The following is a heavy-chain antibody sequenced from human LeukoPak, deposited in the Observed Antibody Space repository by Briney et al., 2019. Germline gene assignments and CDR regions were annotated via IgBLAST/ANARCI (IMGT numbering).Heavy chain of an antibody. D-gene: IGHD3-9*01. CDR1: GGSISSYY. V-gene: IGHV4-4*07. CDR2: IYTSGST. J-gene: IGHJ4*02. Sequence: SETLSLTCTVSGGSISSYYWSWIRQPAGKGLEWIGRIYTSGSTNYNPSLKSRVTMSVDTSKNQFSLKLNSVTAADTAVYYCAGMSSYDILTGYYRPYYFDYWGQGTLVTVSS. CDR3: AGMSSYDILTGYYRPYYFDY.